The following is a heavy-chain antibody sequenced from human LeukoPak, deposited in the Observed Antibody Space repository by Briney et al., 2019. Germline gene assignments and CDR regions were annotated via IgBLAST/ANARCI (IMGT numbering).Heavy chain of an antibody. CDR2: IYTSGST. D-gene: IGHD4-11*01. V-gene: IGHV4-4*07. Sequence: SETLSLTCTVSGGSISSYYWSWIRQPAGTGLEWIGRIYTSGSTNYNPSLKSRVTMSVDTSKNQFSLKLSSVTAADTAVYYCAKNTDDYTWFDPWGQGTLVTVSS. CDR3: AKNTDDYTWFDP. CDR1: GGSISSYY. J-gene: IGHJ5*02.